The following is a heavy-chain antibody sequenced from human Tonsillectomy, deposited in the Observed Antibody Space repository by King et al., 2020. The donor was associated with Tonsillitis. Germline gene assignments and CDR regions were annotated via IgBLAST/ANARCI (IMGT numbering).Heavy chain of an antibody. CDR3: ARDKTGLEWLLSDAFDL. D-gene: IGHD3-3*01. V-gene: IGHV3-21*01. J-gene: IGHJ3*01. CDR1: VFTFSTYI. Sequence: VQRVESGGGLVKPGGSLRLSGAASVFTFSTYILNWVRQAPGKGMEWVSSIISISTYIHYADSVKGRINLSRDNAKNSLCLHMNSLRAEDAAVYYCARDKTGLEWLLSDAFDLWGQGTMVTVSS. CDR2: IISISTYI.